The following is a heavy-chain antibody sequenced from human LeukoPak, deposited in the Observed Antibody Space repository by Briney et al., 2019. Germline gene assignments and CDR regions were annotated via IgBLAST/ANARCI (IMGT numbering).Heavy chain of an antibody. Sequence: GGSLRLSCAASGFTFNIYAMSWVRQAPGKGLEWVSSINDSGDSTYYADSVKGRLTIFRDNSKNTLYLQMNSLRAEDTAVYYCAKGKGYCSSSVCYMDVWGKGTTVTVSS. CDR2: INDSGDST. J-gene: IGHJ6*03. CDR1: GFTFNIYA. D-gene: IGHD2-2*01. V-gene: IGHV3-23*01. CDR3: AKGKGYCSSSVCYMDV.